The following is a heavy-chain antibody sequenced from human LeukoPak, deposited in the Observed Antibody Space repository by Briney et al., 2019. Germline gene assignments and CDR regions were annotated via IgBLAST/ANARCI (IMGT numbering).Heavy chain of an antibody. V-gene: IGHV3-21*01. D-gene: IGHD2-2*01. CDR3: ARDFGYCSSTSCYDYYGMDV. Sequence: GGSLRLSCAASGFTFSSYSMNWVRQAPGKGLEWVSSISISSSYIYYADSVKGRFTISRDNAKNSLYLQMNSLRAEDTAVYYCARDFGYCSSTSCYDYYGMDVWGQGTTVTVSS. CDR2: ISISSSYI. J-gene: IGHJ6*02. CDR1: GFTFSSYS.